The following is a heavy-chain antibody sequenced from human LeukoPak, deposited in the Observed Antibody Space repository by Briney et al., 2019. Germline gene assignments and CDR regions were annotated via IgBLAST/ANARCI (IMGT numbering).Heavy chain of an antibody. CDR3: ARSDPRYGDYDY. J-gene: IGHJ4*02. Sequence: SETLSLTCTVSGGSISSSSYYWGWIRQPPGKGLEWIGSIYYSGSTYYNPSLKSRVTISVDTSKNQFSLKLSSVTAADTAVYYCARSDPRYGDYDYWGQGTLVTVSS. D-gene: IGHD4-17*01. CDR2: IYYSGST. CDR1: GGSISSSSYY. V-gene: IGHV4-39*07.